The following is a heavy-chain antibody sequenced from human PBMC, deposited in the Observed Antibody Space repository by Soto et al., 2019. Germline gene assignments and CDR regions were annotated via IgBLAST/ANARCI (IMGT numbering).Heavy chain of an antibody. J-gene: IGHJ4*02. CDR2: IWCGGSQS. CDR1: GFTFSRYG. CDR3: VGSESFYLDY. V-gene: IGHV3-33*01. D-gene: IGHD3-10*01. Sequence: VESGGGMVQPGGSLRLSCAVSGFTFSRYGMHWVRQAPGKGLEWVTVIWCGGSQSHYADSVKGRFTISRDDSKNTLYLQMDSLRAEYTAIYYCVGSESFYLDYWGQGTLVTVSS.